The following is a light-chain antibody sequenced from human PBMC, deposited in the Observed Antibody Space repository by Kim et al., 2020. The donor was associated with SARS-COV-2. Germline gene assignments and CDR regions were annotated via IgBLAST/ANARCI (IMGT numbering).Light chain of an antibody. Sequence: SSELTQDPAVSVALGQTVRITCQGDTLRSYYATWYQQKPRQAPLLVIFGRNDRPSGIPDRFSGSTSGNTASLTISEAQPEDEADFYCQSRDSGGNVLFGGGTQLTVL. CDR2: GRN. V-gene: IGLV3-19*01. CDR1: TLRSYY. CDR3: QSRDSGGNVL. J-gene: IGLJ2*01.